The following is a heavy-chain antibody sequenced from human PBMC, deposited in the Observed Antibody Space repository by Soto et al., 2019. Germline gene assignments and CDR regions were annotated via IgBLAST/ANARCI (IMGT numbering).Heavy chain of an antibody. Sequence: PGGSLRLSCVASGFTFDDYAIHWVRQTPGKGLERVSGLTWNGEVLGYADSVKGRFTISRDNGKNSLYLEMNSLRPEDTALYYCVKDSESSGYLTHLDYWGQGTLVTVSS. D-gene: IGHD3-22*01. V-gene: IGHV3-9*01. CDR3: VKDSESSGYLTHLDY. CDR1: GFTFDDYA. J-gene: IGHJ4*02. CDR2: LTWNGEVL.